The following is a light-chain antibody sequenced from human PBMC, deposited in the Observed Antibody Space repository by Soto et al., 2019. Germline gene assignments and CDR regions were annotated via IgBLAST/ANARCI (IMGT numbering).Light chain of an antibody. CDR3: QQYNNWPYT. J-gene: IGKJ2*01. Sequence: EIVMTQSPATLSVSPGERATLSCRASQSVNSNLAWYQQKPGQAPRLLIYGASTRATGIPARFSGSGSGTECTLTLSSLQSEDFAVYYCQQYNNWPYTFGQGTKLEIK. V-gene: IGKV3-15*01. CDR2: GAS. CDR1: QSVNSN.